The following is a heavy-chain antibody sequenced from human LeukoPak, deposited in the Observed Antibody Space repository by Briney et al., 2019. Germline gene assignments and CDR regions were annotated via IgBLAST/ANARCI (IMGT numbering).Heavy chain of an antibody. J-gene: IGHJ4*02. CDR1: GFTFSSYG. CDR2: ISYDGSNK. V-gene: IGHV3-30*03. Sequence: GGSLRLSCAASGFTFSSYGMPWVRQAPGKGLEWVAVISYDGSNKYYADSVKGRFTISRDNSKNTLYLQMNSLRAEDTAVYYCTSRTGVSVWDWGQGTLVTVSS. D-gene: IGHD3-10*01. CDR3: TSRTGVSVWD.